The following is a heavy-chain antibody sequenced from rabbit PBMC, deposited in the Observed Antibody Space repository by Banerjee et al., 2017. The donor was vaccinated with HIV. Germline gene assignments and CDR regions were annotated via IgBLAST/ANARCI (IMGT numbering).Heavy chain of an antibody. Sequence: QSLEESGGDLVKPGASLTLTCTASGFSFSSTYWICWVRQAPGKGLEWIACIYTGSGTTYYASWAKGRFTISKTSSTTVTLQMTSLTAADTATYFCASDVGSGYLFFNLWGPGTLVTVS. V-gene: IGHV1S40*01. CDR2: IYTGSGTT. J-gene: IGHJ4*01. D-gene: IGHD1-1*01. CDR1: GFSFSSTYW. CDR3: ASDVGSGYLFFNL.